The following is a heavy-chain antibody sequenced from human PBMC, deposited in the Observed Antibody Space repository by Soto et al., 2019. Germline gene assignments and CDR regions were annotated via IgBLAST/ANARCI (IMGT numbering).Heavy chain of an antibody. Sequence: QVQLVQSGAELRKPGSSVTVSCKASGGTFTTYAISWVRQAPGQGLEWMGGIIPTFGTANYAQKFQGRVTITADESTSTPYLELSSLTSEDTAVYYCARGWPLDEWGQGALVNVSS. J-gene: IGHJ4*02. V-gene: IGHV1-69*12. CDR3: ARGWPLDE. CDR2: IIPTFGTA. CDR1: GGTFTTYA.